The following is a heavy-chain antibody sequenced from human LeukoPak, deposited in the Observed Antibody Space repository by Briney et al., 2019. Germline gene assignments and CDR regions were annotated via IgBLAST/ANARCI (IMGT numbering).Heavy chain of an antibody. CDR3: ASFIAARPYYFDY. CDR2: IYYSGST. J-gene: IGHJ4*02. Sequence: SETLSLTCSVSGGSISSSSYYWGWIRQPPGKGLEWIGSIYYSGSTYYNPSLKSRVTISVDTSKNQFSLKLSSVTAADTAVYYCASFIAARPYYFDYWGQGTLVTVSS. V-gene: IGHV4-39*01. CDR1: GGSISSSSYY. D-gene: IGHD6-6*01.